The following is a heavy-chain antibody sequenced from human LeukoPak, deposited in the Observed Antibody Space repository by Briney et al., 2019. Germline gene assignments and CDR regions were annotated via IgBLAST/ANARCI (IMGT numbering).Heavy chain of an antibody. Sequence: ASVKVSCKASGYTFTSYGISWVRQAPGQGLEWMGWISAYNGNTNYARKLQGRVTMTTDTSTSTAYMELRSLRSDDTAVYYCARAATVTTPRPDYYYYYGMDVWGQGTTVTVSS. CDR2: ISAYNGNT. D-gene: IGHD4-17*01. V-gene: IGHV1-18*01. CDR1: GYTFTSYG. CDR3: ARAATVTTPRPDYYYYYGMDV. J-gene: IGHJ6*02.